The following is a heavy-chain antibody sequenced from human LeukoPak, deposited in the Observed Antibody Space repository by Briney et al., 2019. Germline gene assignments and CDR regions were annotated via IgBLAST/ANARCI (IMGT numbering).Heavy chain of an antibody. D-gene: IGHD6-19*01. CDR2: ISSSSSYI. CDR1: GFTFSSYS. J-gene: IGHJ4*02. CDR3: ARDARIAVAGTSPESSDY. V-gene: IGHV3-21*01. Sequence: GSLRLSCAASGFTFSSYSMNWVRQAPGKGLEWVSSISSSSSYIYYADSVKGRFITSRDNAKNSLYLQTNSLRAEDRGVYYCARDARIAVAGTSPESSDYWGQGTLVTVSS.